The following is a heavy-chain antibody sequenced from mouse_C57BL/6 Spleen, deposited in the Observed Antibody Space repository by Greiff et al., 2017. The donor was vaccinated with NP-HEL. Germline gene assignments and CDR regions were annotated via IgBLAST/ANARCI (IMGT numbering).Heavy chain of an antibody. CDR2: IYPGSGDT. CDR1: GYSFTSYY. J-gene: IGHJ2*01. CDR3: ARAELGFDY. D-gene: IGHD2-14*01. V-gene: IGHV1-66*01. Sequence: QVQLQQSGPELVKPGASVKISCKASGYSFTSYYIHWVKQRPGQGLEWIGWIYPGSGDTKYNEKFKGKATLTADTSSSTAYMQLSSLTSEDSAVYYCARAELGFDYWGQGTTLTVSS.